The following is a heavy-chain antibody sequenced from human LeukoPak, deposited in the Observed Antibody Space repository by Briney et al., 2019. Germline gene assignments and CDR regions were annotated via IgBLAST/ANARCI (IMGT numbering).Heavy chain of an antibody. J-gene: IGHJ4*02. CDR3: ARAEITMVRGANFDY. Sequence: PSETLSLTCTVSGGSISNYYWSWIRQPPGKGLEWIGEINHSGSTNYNPSLKSRVTISVDTSKNQFSLKLSSVTAADTAVYYCARAEITMVRGANFDYWGQGTLVTVSS. CDR1: GGSISNYY. D-gene: IGHD3-10*01. V-gene: IGHV4-34*01. CDR2: INHSGST.